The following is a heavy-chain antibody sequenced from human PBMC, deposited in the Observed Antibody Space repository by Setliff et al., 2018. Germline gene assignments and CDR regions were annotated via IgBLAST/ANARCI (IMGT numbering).Heavy chain of an antibody. CDR3: ARDQFSSGWYGPPESYFDC. CDR2: IQKRGSTTT. D-gene: IGHD6-19*01. CDR1: GDSLSADYY. J-gene: IGHJ4*02. V-gene: IGHV4-61*08. Sequence: PSETLSLTCTVSGDSLSADYYWSWIRQAPGKGLEWIGYIQKRGSTTTKYNPSLGSRISMSIDTSKNQFSLQLSSVSDGDTAVYYCARDQFSSGWYGPPESYFDCWGQGIQVTVSS.